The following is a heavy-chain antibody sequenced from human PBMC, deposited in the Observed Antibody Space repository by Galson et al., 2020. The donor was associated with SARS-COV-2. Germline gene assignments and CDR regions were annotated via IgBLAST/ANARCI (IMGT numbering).Heavy chain of an antibody. D-gene: IGHD2-15*01. Sequence: ASETLSLTCTVSGGSISSSSYYWGWIRQPPGKGLEWIGSIYYSGSTYYNPSLKSRVTISVDTSKNQFSLKLSSVTAADTAVYYCASEFVVVVAAAPYYGMDVWGQGTTVTVSS. V-gene: IGHV4-39*07. CDR1: GGSISSSSYY. CDR2: IYYSGST. CDR3: ASEFVVVVAAAPYYGMDV. J-gene: IGHJ6*02.